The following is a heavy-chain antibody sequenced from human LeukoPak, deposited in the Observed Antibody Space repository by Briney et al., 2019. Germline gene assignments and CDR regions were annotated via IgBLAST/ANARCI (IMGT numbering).Heavy chain of an antibody. CDR3: ARGSGWYFY. J-gene: IGHJ4*02. Sequence: SETLSLTCTVSGGSISSYYWSWIRQPPGKGLEWIGYIYYSGSTNYNPSLKSRVTISVDTSKNQFSLKLSSVTAADTAVYYCARGSGWYFYWGQRTLVTVST. CDR2: IYYSGST. CDR1: GGSISSYY. V-gene: IGHV4-59*01. D-gene: IGHD6-19*01.